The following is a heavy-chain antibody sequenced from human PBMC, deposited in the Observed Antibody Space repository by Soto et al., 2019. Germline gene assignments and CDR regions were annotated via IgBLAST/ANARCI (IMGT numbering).Heavy chain of an antibody. CDR3: ARPIAFFDSYYFAY. V-gene: IGHV3-11*03. J-gene: IGHJ4*02. CDR1: GFTFSDYY. CDR2: ISSSSSYT. D-gene: IGHD3-9*01. Sequence: PGGSLRLSCAASGFTFSDYYMSWIRQAPGKGLEWLSYISSSSSYTNYADSVKGRFTISRDNAKNSLYLQMNSLRAEDSAVYYWARPIAFFDSYYFAYWGQGNPVTFSS.